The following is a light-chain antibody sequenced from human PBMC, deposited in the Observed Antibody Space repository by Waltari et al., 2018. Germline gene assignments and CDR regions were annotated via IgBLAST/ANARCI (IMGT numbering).Light chain of an antibody. V-gene: IGLV4-69*01. CDR2: VNSDGGH. J-gene: IGLJ2*01. Sequence: QLVVTQSPSASASLGASVKLTCTLSSGHTSYAIAWHHQQSGKGPRFLMRVNSDGGHTKGDGIPDRFSGSSSGAERYLTISSVQSEDEGDYYCQTWDTEVVVFGGGTKVTVL. CDR3: QTWDTEVVV. CDR1: SGHTSYA.